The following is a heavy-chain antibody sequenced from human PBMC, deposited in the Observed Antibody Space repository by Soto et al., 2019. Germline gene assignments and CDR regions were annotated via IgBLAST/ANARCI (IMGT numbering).Heavy chain of an antibody. J-gene: IGHJ3*02. CDR3: ARDLTLYGSGSGGAFDI. D-gene: IGHD3-10*01. CDR2: INPNSGGT. CDR1: GYTFTGYY. V-gene: IGHV1-2*04. Sequence: ASVKVSCKASGYTFTGYYMHWVRQAPGQGLEWMGWINPNSGGTNYAQKFQGWVTMTRDTSISTAYMELSRLRSDDTAVYYCARDLTLYGSGSGGAFDIWGQGTMVTVSS.